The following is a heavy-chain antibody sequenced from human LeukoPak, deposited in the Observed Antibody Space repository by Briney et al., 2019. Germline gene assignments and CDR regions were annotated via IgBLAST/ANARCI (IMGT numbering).Heavy chain of an antibody. CDR3: ARGLRLPSRSTPAVPHV. CDR1: GGSFSDYY. D-gene: IGHD2-2*01. CDR2: INHSGTA. Sequence: PSETLSLTCAVYGGSFSDYYWNWIRQPPGKGLEWIGEINHSGTANYHPSLKSRVTIPVDTSKNQFSLRLTSVTAADTAVYYCARGLRLPSRSTPAVPHVWGKGTTVTVSA. V-gene: IGHV4-34*01. J-gene: IGHJ6*04.